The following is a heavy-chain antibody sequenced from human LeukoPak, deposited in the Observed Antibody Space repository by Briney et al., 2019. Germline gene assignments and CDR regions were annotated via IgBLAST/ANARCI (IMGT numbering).Heavy chain of an antibody. Sequence: GGSLRLSCAASGFTFSSYWMSWVRQAPGKGLEWVANIKQDGSEKYYVDSVKGRFTISRDNAKNSLYLQMNSLRDEDTAVYYCASYGDFWSGHDAFDIWGQGTMVTVSS. J-gene: IGHJ3*02. V-gene: IGHV3-7*01. CDR2: IKQDGSEK. CDR1: GFTFSSYW. CDR3: ASYGDFWSGHDAFDI. D-gene: IGHD3-3*01.